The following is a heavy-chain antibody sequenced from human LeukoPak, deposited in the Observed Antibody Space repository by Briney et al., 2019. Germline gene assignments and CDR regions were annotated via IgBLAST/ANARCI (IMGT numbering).Heavy chain of an antibody. CDR3: AKSHASIWNVYDY. Sequence: GGSLRLSCAASGFTFSNYAMSWVRQAPGKGLEWVSAIGGSRGNTYYADSVRGRFSISRDNSKNTLYLQMNSLRAEDTAVYYCAKSHASIWNVYDYWGQGTLVTVSS. V-gene: IGHV3-23*01. CDR2: IGGSRGNT. CDR1: GFTFSNYA. J-gene: IGHJ4*02. D-gene: IGHD1-1*01.